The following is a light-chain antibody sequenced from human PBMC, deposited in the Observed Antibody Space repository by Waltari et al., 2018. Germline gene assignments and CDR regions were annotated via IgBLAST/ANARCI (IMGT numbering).Light chain of an antibody. V-gene: IGKV3-20*01. CDR1: QRVSSSY. Sequence: DIVLTQSPGTLSLSPGERATLSCRASQRVSSSYLAWYQQKAGQAPRLLICGASSRATGIPDRFSGSGSGTDFTLTISRLEPEDFAVYYCQQYGSSPFTFGPGTKGDIK. CDR3: QQYGSSPFT. CDR2: GAS. J-gene: IGKJ3*01.